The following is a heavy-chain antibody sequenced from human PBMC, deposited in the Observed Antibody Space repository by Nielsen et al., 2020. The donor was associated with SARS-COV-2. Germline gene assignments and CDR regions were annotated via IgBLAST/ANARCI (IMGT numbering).Heavy chain of an antibody. J-gene: IGHJ4*02. CDR3: ASWSKG. V-gene: IGHV3-48*01. Sequence: GGSLRLSCAASGFTFSSYSMNWARQAPGKGLEWVSYISSGSSTIYYADSVRGRFTISRDNAKNSLYLQMNSLRAEDMAVYYCASWSKGWGQGTLVTVSS. CDR2: ISSGSSTI. CDR1: GFTFSSYS.